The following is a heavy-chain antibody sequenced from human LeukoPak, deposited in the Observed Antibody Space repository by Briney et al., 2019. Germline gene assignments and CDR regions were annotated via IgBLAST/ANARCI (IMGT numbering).Heavy chain of an antibody. Sequence: AGGSLRLSCAAPGFTFSSYGMSWIRQPPGKGLEWIGNIYYSGSTYYNPSLKSRVSISVDTSKNQFSLKLTSVTAADTAVYYCARAPEYGLYYFDYWGQGTLVTVSS. J-gene: IGHJ4*02. CDR3: ARAPEYGLYYFDY. CDR1: GFTFSSYG. CDR2: IYYSGST. V-gene: IGHV4-38-2*01. D-gene: IGHD1-14*01.